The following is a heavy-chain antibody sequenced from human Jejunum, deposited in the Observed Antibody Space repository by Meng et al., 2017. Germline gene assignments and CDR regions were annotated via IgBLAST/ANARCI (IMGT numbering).Heavy chain of an antibody. CDR3: ARYGGSGSYWHFDP. CDR1: GGSISSADYY. Sequence: QVQLQESGPGLVKPSQTLSLTCTVSGGSISSADYYWSWIRQPPGKGLEWIGYMVYSGTTYYNPSLNSRVTISVDTSKNQFSLKLSSVTAADAAVYYCARYGGSGSYWHFDPWGRGTLVTVSS. CDR2: MVYSGTT. D-gene: IGHD3-10*01. J-gene: IGHJ2*01. V-gene: IGHV4-30-4*01.